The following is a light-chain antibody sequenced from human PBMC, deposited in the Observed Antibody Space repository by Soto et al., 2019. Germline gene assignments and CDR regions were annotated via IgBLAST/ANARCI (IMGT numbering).Light chain of an antibody. CDR1: ISDVGGYNY. V-gene: IGLV2-11*01. Sequence: QSALTQPRSVSGSPGQSVTISCTGPISDVGGYNYVSWYQQHPGKAPKLMIFDVSKRPSGVPDRFSGSKSGNTASLTISGLQAEDEADYYCCSYAGTHSVIFGGGTKLTVL. J-gene: IGLJ2*01. CDR3: CSYAGTHSVI. CDR2: DVS.